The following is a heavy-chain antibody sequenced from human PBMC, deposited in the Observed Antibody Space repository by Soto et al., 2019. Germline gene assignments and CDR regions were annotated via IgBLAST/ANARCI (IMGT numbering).Heavy chain of an antibody. V-gene: IGHV4-31*03. CDR1: GGSISSGGYY. D-gene: IGHD2-2*01. CDR3: ARGYCSRTSCFDP. CDR2: IYYSGST. Sequence: QVQLQESGPGLVKPSQTLSLTCSVSGGSISSGGYYWSWIRQHPGKGLEWIGYIYYSGSTSYNPSLKSRVTISVDTSKNQFSLKLSSVTAADTAVYYCARGYCSRTSCFDPWGQGTLVTVSS. J-gene: IGHJ5*02.